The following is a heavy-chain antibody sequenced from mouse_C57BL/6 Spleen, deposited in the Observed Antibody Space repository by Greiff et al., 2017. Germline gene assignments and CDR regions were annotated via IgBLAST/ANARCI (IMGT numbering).Heavy chain of an antibody. CDR1: GFTFSSYG. J-gene: IGHJ2*01. Sequence: EVQLQESGGDLVKPGGSLKLSCAASGFTFSSYGMSWVRQTPDKRLEWVATISSGGSYTYYPDSVKGRFTISRDNAKNTLYLQMSSLKSEDTAMYYCARQRGAFDYWGQGTTLTVSS. V-gene: IGHV5-6*01. CDR2: ISSGGSYT. CDR3: ARQRGAFDY.